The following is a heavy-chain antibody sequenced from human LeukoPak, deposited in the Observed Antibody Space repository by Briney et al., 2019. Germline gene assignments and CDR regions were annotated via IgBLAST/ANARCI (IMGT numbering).Heavy chain of an antibody. CDR3: ARGEGYGGNSGIDY. CDR1: GGSISSGGYS. J-gene: IGHJ4*02. CDR2: IYHSGST. D-gene: IGHD4-23*01. V-gene: IGHV4-30-2*01. Sequence: PSQTLSLTCAVSGGSISSGGYSWSWIRQPPGKGLEWIGYIYHSGSTYYNPSLKSRVTISVDRSKNQFSLKLSSVTAADTAVYYCARGEGYGGNSGIDYWGQGTLVTVSS.